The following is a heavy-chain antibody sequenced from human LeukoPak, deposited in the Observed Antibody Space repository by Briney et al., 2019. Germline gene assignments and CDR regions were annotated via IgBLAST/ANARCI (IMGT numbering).Heavy chain of an antibody. CDR3: AREGYCSGGSCRDAFDI. CDR2: IYSGGST. V-gene: IGHV3-53*01. CDR1: GFTVSSNY. D-gene: IGHD2-15*01. J-gene: IGHJ3*02. Sequence: GGSLRLSCAASGFTVSSNYMSWVRQAPGKGLEWVSVIYSGGSTYYADSVKGRFTISRDNFKNTLYLQMNSLRAEDTAVYYCAREGYCSGGSCRDAFDIWGQGAMVTVSS.